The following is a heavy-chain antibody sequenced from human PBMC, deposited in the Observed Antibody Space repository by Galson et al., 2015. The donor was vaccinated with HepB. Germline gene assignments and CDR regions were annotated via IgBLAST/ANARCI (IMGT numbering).Heavy chain of an antibody. Sequence: SLRLSCAASGFTFSSYSMNWVRQAPGKGLEWVSYISSSSSTIYYADSVKGRFTISRDNAKNSLYLQMNSLRDEDTAVYYYAKDWSGYYYGWFDPWGQGTLVTVSS. CDR2: ISSSSSTI. D-gene: IGHD3-3*01. J-gene: IGHJ5*02. V-gene: IGHV3-48*02. CDR3: AKDWSGYYYGWFDP. CDR1: GFTFSSYS.